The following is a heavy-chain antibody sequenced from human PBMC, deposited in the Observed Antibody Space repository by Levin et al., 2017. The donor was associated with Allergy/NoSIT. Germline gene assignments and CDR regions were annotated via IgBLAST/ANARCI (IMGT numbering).Heavy chain of an antibody. CDR1: GFIFSDYA. Sequence: GESLKISCAASGFIFSDYAMHWVRQAPGKGLEWVALIRYTGIDKYYAESVKGRFTISRDNSKNTLYLQTDNLRAEDTAVYYCAKTGSSGWFIDYWGQGTLVTVSS. D-gene: IGHD6-19*01. V-gene: IGHV3-30-3*02. J-gene: IGHJ4*02. CDR3: AKTGSSGWFIDY. CDR2: IRYTGIDK.